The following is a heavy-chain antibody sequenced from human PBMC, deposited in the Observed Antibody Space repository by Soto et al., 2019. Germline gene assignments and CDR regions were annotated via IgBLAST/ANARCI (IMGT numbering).Heavy chain of an antibody. V-gene: IGHV3-21*01. CDR1: GFTFSSYS. D-gene: IGHD1-26*01. J-gene: IGHJ4*02. CDR2: ISSSSSYI. CDR3: ARDRVQWELHN. Sequence: RGSLRLSWAASGFTFSSYSMNWVRQAPGKGLEWVSSISSSSSYIYYADSVKGRFTISRDNAKNPLYLQMNSLRAEDTAVYYCARDRVQWELHNWGQGTLVTVSS.